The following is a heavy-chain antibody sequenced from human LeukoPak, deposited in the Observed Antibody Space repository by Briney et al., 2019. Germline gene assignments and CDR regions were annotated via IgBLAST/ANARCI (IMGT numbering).Heavy chain of an antibody. CDR3: ARDQGSTSRGIDY. CDR2: INWNSGSI. Sequence: PGGSLRLSCAGSGFTFDDYAMHWVRQPPGKGLEWVSGINWNSGSIGYADSVKGRFTISRDDAKNTLYLQMNSLRAEDTAVYYCARDQGSTSRGIDYWGQGTLVTVSS. CDR1: GFTFDDYA. J-gene: IGHJ4*02. D-gene: IGHD2-2*01. V-gene: IGHV3-9*01.